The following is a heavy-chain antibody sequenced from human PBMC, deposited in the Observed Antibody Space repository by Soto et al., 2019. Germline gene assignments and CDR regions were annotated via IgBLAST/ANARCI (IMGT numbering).Heavy chain of an antibody. CDR3: AKEYYDSSGRSGYGYFDI. Sequence: PGGSLRLSCAASGFTFGNAWINWVRQAPGKGLEWVSSISGSGGSRSYADSVKGRFTISRDNSENTLYLQMNSLRAEDTAVYYCAKEYYDSSGRSGYGYFDIWGQGTMVTVSS. CDR1: GFTFGNAW. CDR2: ISGSGGSR. J-gene: IGHJ3*02. V-gene: IGHV3-23*01. D-gene: IGHD3-22*01.